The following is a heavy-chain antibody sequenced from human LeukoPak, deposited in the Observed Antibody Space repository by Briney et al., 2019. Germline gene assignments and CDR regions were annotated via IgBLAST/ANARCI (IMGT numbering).Heavy chain of an antibody. V-gene: IGHV4-31*03. D-gene: IGHD3-9*01. CDR1: GGSISSGGYY. Sequence: SETLSLTCTVPGGSISSGGYYWSWIRQHPGKGLEWIGYIYYSGSTYYNPSLKSRVTISVDTSKNQFSLKLSSVTAADTAVYYCARGFRYYDILTGYSSGEYFDYWGQGTLVTVSS. J-gene: IGHJ4*02. CDR2: IYYSGST. CDR3: ARGFRYYDILTGYSSGEYFDY.